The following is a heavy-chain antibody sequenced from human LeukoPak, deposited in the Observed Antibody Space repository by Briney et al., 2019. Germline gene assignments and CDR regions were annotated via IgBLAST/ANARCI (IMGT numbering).Heavy chain of an antibody. CDR3: ARASYSYDINGWVPFDY. Sequence: SETLSLTCTVSGGSISPYYWSWIRQPPGKALEWIGYFFYIGSTNYNPSLKSRVTISGDTSKNQFSLRLSSVTAAGTAVYYCARASYSYDINGWVPFDYWGQGTLVTVSS. D-gene: IGHD3-22*01. CDR2: FFYIGST. V-gene: IGHV4-59*08. CDR1: GGSISPYY. J-gene: IGHJ4*02.